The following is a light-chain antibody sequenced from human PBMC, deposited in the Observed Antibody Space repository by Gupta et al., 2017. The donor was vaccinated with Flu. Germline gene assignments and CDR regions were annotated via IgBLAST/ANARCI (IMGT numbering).Light chain of an antibody. CDR2: DDS. CDR3: QVWDRSTDHPV. J-gene: IGLJ3*02. V-gene: IGLV3-21*02. CDR1: NIGRKS. Sequence: SYVLTQPPSVSVAPGQTARITCEGNNIGRKSVHGHQQKPGQAPVLVVHDDSDRPSGIPERFSGSNSGNTATLNIRGVEAGDEADYYCQVWDRSTDHPVFGGGTSLTVL.